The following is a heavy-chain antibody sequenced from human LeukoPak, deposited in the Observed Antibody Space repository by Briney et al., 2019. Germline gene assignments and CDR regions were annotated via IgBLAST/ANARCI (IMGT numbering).Heavy chain of an antibody. CDR3: ASPGYGYLY. V-gene: IGHV3-30*03. Sequence: GGSLRLSCAASGFTFSNYDMHWVRQAAGKGLEWVAVISYDGTNKYYADSVKGRFTISRDNAKNSLYLQMNSLRAEDTAVYYCASPGYGYLYWGQGTLVTVSS. D-gene: IGHD5-18*01. CDR2: ISYDGTNK. CDR1: GFTFSNYD. J-gene: IGHJ4*02.